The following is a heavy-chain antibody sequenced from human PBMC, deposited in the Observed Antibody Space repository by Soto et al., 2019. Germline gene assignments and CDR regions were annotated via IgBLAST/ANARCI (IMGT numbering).Heavy chain of an antibody. CDR1: GLTFSDHY. Sequence: GGSLRLSSTASGLTFSDHYMDWVRQAPGKGLEWAGRIKNKDNSYTTEYAASVKGRFTISRDDSKNSLYLHMNSLKTEDTAVYYCVSIKLGSLTTFDYWGQGT. J-gene: IGHJ4*02. D-gene: IGHD6-13*01. CDR3: VSIKLGSLTTFDY. V-gene: IGHV3-72*01. CDR2: IKNKDNSYTT.